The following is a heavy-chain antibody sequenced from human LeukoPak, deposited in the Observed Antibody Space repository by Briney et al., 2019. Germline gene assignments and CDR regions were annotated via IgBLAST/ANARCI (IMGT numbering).Heavy chain of an antibody. J-gene: IGHJ4*02. D-gene: IGHD4-17*01. V-gene: IGHV3-9*01. CDR1: GFTFDDYA. CDR3: AVYGDYVFDY. Sequence: GGSLRLSCAASGFTFDDYAMHWVRQAPGKGLEWVSGISWNSGSIGYADSVKGRFTISRDNAKNSLYLQMNSLRAEDTAVYYCAVYGDYVFDYWGQGTLVTVSS. CDR2: ISWNSGSI.